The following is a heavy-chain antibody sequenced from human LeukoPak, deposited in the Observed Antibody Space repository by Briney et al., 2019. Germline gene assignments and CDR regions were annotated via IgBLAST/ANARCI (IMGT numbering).Heavy chain of an antibody. Sequence: SETLSLTCTVSGGSINNYYWSWIRRPPGEGLEWIGYTHDSGTTNYNPSLKTRVIISVDTSKIQFSLNLTSVTAADTAVYYCARLYGYTYGHGGMDVWGQGTTVTVSS. D-gene: IGHD5-18*01. V-gene: IGHV4-59*08. CDR3: ARLYGYTYGHGGMDV. CDR2: THDSGTT. J-gene: IGHJ6*02. CDR1: GGSINNYY.